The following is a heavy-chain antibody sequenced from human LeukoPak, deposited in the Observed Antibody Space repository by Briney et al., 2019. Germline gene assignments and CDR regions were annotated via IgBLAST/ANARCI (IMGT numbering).Heavy chain of an antibody. V-gene: IGHV3-21*04. D-gene: IGHD3-22*01. CDR1: GFTFSSYS. J-gene: IGHJ3*02. Sequence: GGSLRLSCAASGFTFSSYSMNWVRQAPGKGLEWVSSISSSSSYIYYADSVKGRFTISRDNSKNTLYLQMNSLRAEDTAVYYCAKSPNSITMIVVVISLDAFDIWGQGTMVTVSS. CDR2: ISSSSSYI. CDR3: AKSPNSITMIVVVISLDAFDI.